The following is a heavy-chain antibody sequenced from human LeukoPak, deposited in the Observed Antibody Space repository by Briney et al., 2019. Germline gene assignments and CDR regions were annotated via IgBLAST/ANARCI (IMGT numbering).Heavy chain of an antibody. V-gene: IGHV4-39*07. Sequence: SETLSLTCSVSGGSIRSLGYSWGWIRQPPGKGLEWIASMYYTGTTYYNPSLKSRVTISVDTSKNQFSPNLTSVTAADTAVFYCARSVSAYAGRGWFDPRGQGTLVTVSS. CDR3: ARSVSAYAGRGWFDP. CDR2: MYYTGTT. J-gene: IGHJ5*02. CDR1: GGSIRSLGYS. D-gene: IGHD5-12*01.